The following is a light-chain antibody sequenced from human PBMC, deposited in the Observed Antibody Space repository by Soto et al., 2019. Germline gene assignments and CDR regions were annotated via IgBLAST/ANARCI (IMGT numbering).Light chain of an antibody. V-gene: IGKV1-39*01. CDR3: QQSSSTPQT. J-gene: IGKJ4*01. CDR1: QSISSY. CDR2: VAS. Sequence: DIQMTQSPSSLSASVGDRVTITCRASQSISSYLSWYQQKPGKDPKLLINVASTLQSGVPSRFSGRWSGTDFTLAISSLQPEDFATYYCQQSSSTPQTFGGGTRGEIK.